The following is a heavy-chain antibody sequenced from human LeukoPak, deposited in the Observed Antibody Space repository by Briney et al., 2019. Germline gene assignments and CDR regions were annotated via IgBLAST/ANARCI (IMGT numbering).Heavy chain of an antibody. CDR2: ISSSSSYI. Sequence: GGSLRLSCAASGFTFSSYSMNWVRQAPGKGPEWVSSISSSSSYIYYADSVKGRFTISRDNAKNSLYLQMNSLRAEDTAVYYCARDGRQRYCSSTSCYNIWGQGTMVTVSS. J-gene: IGHJ3*02. D-gene: IGHD2-2*02. V-gene: IGHV3-21*01. CDR3: ARDGRQRYCSSTSCYNI. CDR1: GFTFSSYS.